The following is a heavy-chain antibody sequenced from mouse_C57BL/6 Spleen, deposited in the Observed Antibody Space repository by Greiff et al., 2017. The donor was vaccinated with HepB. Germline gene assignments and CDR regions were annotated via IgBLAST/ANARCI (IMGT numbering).Heavy chain of an antibody. CDR1: GFNIKDYY. Sequence: EVKLMESGAELVKPGASVKLSCTASGFNIKDYYMHWVKQRTEQGLEWIGRIDPEDGETKYAPKFQGKATITADTSSNTAYLQISSLTSEDTAVYYCARSDYDGVDVWGTGTTVTVSS. V-gene: IGHV14-2*01. D-gene: IGHD2-4*01. CDR3: ARSDYDGVDV. CDR2: IDPEDGET. J-gene: IGHJ1*03.